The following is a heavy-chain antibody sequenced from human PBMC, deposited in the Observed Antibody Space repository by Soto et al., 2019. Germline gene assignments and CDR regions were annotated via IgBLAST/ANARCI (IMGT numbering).Heavy chain of an antibody. J-gene: IGHJ4*02. D-gene: IGHD3-10*01. V-gene: IGHV3-30*01. Sequence: SVKGRFTISRDNSKNTLYLQMNSLRSEDTALYYCARDLRRVVRGSGYWGQGTLVTVSS. CDR3: ARDLRRVVRGSGY.